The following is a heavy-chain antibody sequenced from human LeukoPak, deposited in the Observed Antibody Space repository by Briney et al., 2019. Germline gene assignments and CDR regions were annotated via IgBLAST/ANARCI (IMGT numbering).Heavy chain of an antibody. Sequence: SGGSLRLSCTASGFTFGDYAMGWVRQAPGKGLEWVGFIRSKAYGGTTEYAASVKGRFTISRDDSKSIAYLQMNSLKTEDTAVYYCTRDGFFTFWYFDLWGRGTLVTVSS. CDR1: GFTFGDYA. CDR3: TRDGFFTFWYFDL. V-gene: IGHV3-49*04. D-gene: IGHD3-3*01. J-gene: IGHJ2*01. CDR2: IRSKAYGGTT.